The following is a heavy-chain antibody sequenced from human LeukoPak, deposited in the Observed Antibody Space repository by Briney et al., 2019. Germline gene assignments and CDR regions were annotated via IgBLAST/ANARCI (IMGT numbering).Heavy chain of an antibody. CDR3: ARAVTIFGVVTRFDP. CDR2: ISAYNGNT. D-gene: IGHD3-3*01. J-gene: IGHJ5*02. CDR1: GYTFTSYG. V-gene: IGHV1-18*01. Sequence: GASVKVSCKASGYTFTSYGISWVRQAPGQGLEWMGCISAYNGNTNYAQKLQGRVTMTTDTSTSTAYMELRSLRSDDTAVYYCARAVTIFGVVTRFDPWGQGTLVTVSS.